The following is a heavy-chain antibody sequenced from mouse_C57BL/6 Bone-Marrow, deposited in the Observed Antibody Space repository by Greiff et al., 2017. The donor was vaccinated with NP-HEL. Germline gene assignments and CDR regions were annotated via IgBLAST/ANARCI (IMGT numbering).Heavy chain of an antibody. V-gene: IGHV5-9*01. J-gene: IGHJ2*01. CDR1: GFTFSSYT. D-gene: IGHD1-1*02. Sequence: EVQRVESGGGLVKPGGSLKLSCAASGFTFSSYTMSWVRQTPEKRLEWVATISGGGGNTYYPDSVKGRFTISRDNAKNTLYLQMSSLRSEDTALYYCARWGYYGNFDYWGQGTTLTVSS. CDR3: ARWGYYGNFDY. CDR2: ISGGGGNT.